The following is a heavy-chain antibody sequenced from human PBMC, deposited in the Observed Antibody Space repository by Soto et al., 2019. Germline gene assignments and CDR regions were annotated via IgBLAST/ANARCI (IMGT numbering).Heavy chain of an antibody. CDR3: AKPGSPNWGSGSFDI. CDR2: ISWNSGSI. J-gene: IGHJ3*02. Sequence: GGSLRLSCAASGFTFDDYAMHWVRQAPGKGLEWVSGISWNSGSIGYADSVKGRFTISRDNAKNSLYLQMNSLRAEDTALYYCAKPGSPNWGSGSFDIWGQGTMVTVSS. D-gene: IGHD7-27*01. CDR1: GFTFDDYA. V-gene: IGHV3-9*01.